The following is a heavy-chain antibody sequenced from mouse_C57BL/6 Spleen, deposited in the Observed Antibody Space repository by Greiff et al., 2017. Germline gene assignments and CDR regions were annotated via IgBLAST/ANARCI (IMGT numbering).Heavy chain of an antibody. V-gene: IGHV1-52*01. CDR1: GYTFTSYW. Sequence: QVHVKQPGAELVRPGSSVKLSCKASGYTFTSYWMQWVKQRPIQGLEWIGNIDPSDSETHYNQKFKDKATLTVDKSSSTAYMQLSSLTSEDSAVYYCARGEGIYYGNYLDYWGQGTTLTVSA. CDR3: ARGEGIYYGNYLDY. D-gene: IGHD2-1*01. CDR2: IDPSDSET. J-gene: IGHJ2*01.